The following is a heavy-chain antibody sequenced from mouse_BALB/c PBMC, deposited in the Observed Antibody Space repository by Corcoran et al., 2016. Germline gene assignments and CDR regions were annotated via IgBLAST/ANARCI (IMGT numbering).Heavy chain of an antibody. CDR2: IAPANGNT. D-gene: IGHD2-1*01. V-gene: IGHV14-3*02. J-gene: IGHJ3*01. CDR1: GFNINDTY. CDR3: ANGNYEAWFAY. Sequence: EVQLQQSGAELVKPGASVKLSCTASGFNINDTYMHWVKQRPEQGLEWIGRIAPANGNTKYEPNLQGKATIKADTSSNAAYLQLSSLTSEDTADYYCANGNYEAWFAYGGQGTLVTVSA.